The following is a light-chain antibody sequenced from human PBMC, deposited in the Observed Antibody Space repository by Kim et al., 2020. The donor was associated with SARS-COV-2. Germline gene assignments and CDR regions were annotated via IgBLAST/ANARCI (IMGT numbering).Light chain of an antibody. J-gene: IGKJ2*01. V-gene: IGKV1-5*01. Sequence: DIQMTQSPSTLSASVGDRVTITCRASQTISSWLAWYQQKPGKAPNLLIYDASTLASGVPSRFSGSGSGTEFTLTISSLQPDDFATYYRQQYNSYLYTFGQGTKLEI. CDR3: QQYNSYLYT. CDR2: DAS. CDR1: QTISSW.